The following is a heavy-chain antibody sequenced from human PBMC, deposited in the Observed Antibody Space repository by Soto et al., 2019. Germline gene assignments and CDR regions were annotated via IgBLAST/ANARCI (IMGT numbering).Heavy chain of an antibody. V-gene: IGHV3-23*01. Sequence: GGSLRLSCTASGFTFNHYAMSWVRQAPGKGLEWVSAVSGRGGSTKYADSVKGRFIISRDNSNSTLYLQMDCLRGEDTAVYYCAKDSTVTTSLYFYYYGFDVWGQGTTVTVSS. CDR1: GFTFNHYA. CDR2: VSGRGGST. J-gene: IGHJ6*02. D-gene: IGHD4-17*01. CDR3: AKDSTVTTSLYFYYYGFDV.